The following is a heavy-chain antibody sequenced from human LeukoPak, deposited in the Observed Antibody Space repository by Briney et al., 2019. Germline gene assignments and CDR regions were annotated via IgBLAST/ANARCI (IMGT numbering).Heavy chain of an antibody. CDR2: INPNSGGT. CDR1: GYTFSDYY. D-gene: IGHD3-3*01. CDR3: ARDSYRTDYDFWSGYYTGGMDV. J-gene: IGHJ6*02. V-gene: IGHV1-2*06. Sequence: GASVKVSCKTSGYTFSDYYMHWVRQAPGQGLEWMGRINPNSGGTNYAQKFQGRVTMTRDTSISTAYMELSRLRSDDTAVYYCARDSYRTDYDFWSGYYTGGMDVWGQGTTVTVSS.